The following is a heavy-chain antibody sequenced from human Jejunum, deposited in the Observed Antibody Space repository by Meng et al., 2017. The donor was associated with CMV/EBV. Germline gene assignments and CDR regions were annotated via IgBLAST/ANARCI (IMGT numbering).Heavy chain of an antibody. V-gene: IGHV3-74*01. J-gene: IGHJ4*02. D-gene: IGHD3-3*01. Sequence: QLGDCRGGLFPPGWSLSPLCSSSGFSFSASVMHCVRQDPGQGLVWVARINHDGTETIYRDSVRGRFTVSRDNTKNTVSLEMNSLRVEDTALYYCVKDFAWSIDFWGQGVLVTVSS. CDR3: VKDFAWSIDF. CDR1: GFSFSASV. CDR2: INHDGTET.